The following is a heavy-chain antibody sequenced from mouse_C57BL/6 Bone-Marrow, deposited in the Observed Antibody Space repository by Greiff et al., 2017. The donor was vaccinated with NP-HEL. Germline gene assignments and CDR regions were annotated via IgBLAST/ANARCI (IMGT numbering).Heavy chain of an antibody. Sequence: VQLQQPGPELVKPGASVKMSCKASGYTFTDYNMHWVKQSHGKSLEWIGYINPNNGGTSYNQKFKGKATLTVNKSSSTAYMELRSLTSEDSAVYYCARLPSIYYDSDYWGQGTTLTVSS. CDR3: ARLPSIYYDSDY. D-gene: IGHD2-1*01. CDR2: INPNNGGT. CDR1: GYTFTDYN. V-gene: IGHV1-22*01. J-gene: IGHJ2*01.